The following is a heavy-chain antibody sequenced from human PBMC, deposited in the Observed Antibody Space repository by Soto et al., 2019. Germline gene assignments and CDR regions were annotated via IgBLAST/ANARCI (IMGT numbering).Heavy chain of an antibody. V-gene: IGHV3-30*18. D-gene: IGHD6-19*01. CDR1: GFTFSSYG. CDR2: ISYDGSNK. CDR3: AKDLKKSGWDGTEYYYYYGMDV. Sequence: GGSLRLSCAASGFTFSSYGMHWVRQAPGKGLEWVAVISYDGSNKYYADSVKGRFTISRDNSKNTLYLQMNSLRAEATAVYYCAKDLKKSGWDGTEYYYYYGMDVWGQGTTVTVSS. J-gene: IGHJ6*02.